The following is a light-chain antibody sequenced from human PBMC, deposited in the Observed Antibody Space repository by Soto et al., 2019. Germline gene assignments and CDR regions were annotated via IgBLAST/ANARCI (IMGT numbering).Light chain of an antibody. J-gene: IGLJ2*01. CDR2: VNSDGSH. Sequence: QLVLTQSPSASASLGASVKLTCTLSSGHSSYVIAWHQQQPEKGPRCLMKVNSDGSHSKGDGIPDRFSGSSSGAERYLTISSLQSEDEADYYCQTWDTGIRVFGGGTKLTVL. V-gene: IGLV4-69*01. CDR3: QTWDTGIRV. CDR1: SGHSSYV.